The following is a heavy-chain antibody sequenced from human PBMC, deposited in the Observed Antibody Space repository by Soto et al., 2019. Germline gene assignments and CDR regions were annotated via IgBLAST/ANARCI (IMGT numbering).Heavy chain of an antibody. CDR3: ARGIKYGAYSRWFDP. D-gene: IGHD4-17*01. J-gene: IGHJ5*02. Sequence: EASVKVSCKASGYTFTSYDINWVRQATGQGLEYLGWMNPNSGNTAYVQKFQGRVTMTWDTSITTAYMELSSLRSEDTAVYFCARGIKYGAYSRWFDPWGQGTLVTVS. V-gene: IGHV1-8*01. CDR2: MNPNSGNT. CDR1: GYTFTSYD.